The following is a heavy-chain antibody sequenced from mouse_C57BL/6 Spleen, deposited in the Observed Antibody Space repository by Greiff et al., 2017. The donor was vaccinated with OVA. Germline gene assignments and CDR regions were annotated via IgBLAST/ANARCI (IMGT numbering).Heavy chain of an antibody. CDR3: ARRYYGSSRYFDV. CDR1: GYSITSGHD. J-gene: IGHJ1*03. V-gene: IGHV3-1*01. CDR2: ISYSGST. D-gene: IGHD1-1*01. Sequence: EVQLQESGPGMVKPSQSLSLTCTVTGYSITSGHDWHWIRHFPGNKLEWMGYISYSGSTNYNPSLKSRISITHDTSKNHFFLKLNSVTTEDTATYYCARRYYGSSRYFDVWGTGTTVTVSS.